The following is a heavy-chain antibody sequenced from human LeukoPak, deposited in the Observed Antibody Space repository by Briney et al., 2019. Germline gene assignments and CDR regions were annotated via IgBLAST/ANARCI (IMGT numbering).Heavy chain of an antibody. CDR2: IYSGGST. V-gene: IGHV3-53*01. J-gene: IGHJ4*02. CDR3: ARVSYYYGSGSYRPTAVYYFDY. Sequence: GGSLRLSCAASGFTVSSNYMSWVRQAPGKGLEWVSVIYSGGSTYYADSVKGRFTISRDNAKNKLYLQMNSLRAEDTAVYYCARVSYYYGSGSYRPTAVYYFDYWGQGTLVTVSS. D-gene: IGHD3-10*01. CDR1: GFTVSSNY.